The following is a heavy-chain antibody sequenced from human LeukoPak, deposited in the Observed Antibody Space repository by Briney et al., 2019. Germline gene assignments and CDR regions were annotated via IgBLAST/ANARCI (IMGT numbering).Heavy chain of an antibody. CDR3: TTPLGGYYFDY. Sequence: NPGGSLRLSCAGSGFYFSTYWMSWVRQAPGKGLEWVGHIKSKTDGGTIDYAAPVKGRFTISRDDSKNTLYLQMNSLKTEDSAVYYCTTPLGGYYFDYWGQGTLVTVSS. CDR1: GFYFSTYW. CDR2: IKSKTDGGTI. D-gene: IGHD3-16*01. J-gene: IGHJ4*02. V-gene: IGHV3-15*01.